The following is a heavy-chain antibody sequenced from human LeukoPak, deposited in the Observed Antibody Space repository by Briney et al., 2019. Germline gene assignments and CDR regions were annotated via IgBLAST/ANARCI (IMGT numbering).Heavy chain of an antibody. D-gene: IGHD2-15*01. V-gene: IGHV1-69*04. J-gene: IGHJ6*02. CDR2: IIPILGIA. CDR3: ARDIVVVVAATPYYYYGMDV. CDR1: GGTFSSYA. Sequence: SVKVSCKASGGTFSSYAISWVRQAPGQGLEWMGRIIPILGIANYAQTFQGRVTITADKSTSTAYMELSSLRSEDTAVYYCARDIVVVVAATPYYYYGMDVWGQGTTVTVSS.